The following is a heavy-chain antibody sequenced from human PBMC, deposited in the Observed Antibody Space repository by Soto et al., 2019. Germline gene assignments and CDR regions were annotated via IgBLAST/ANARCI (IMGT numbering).Heavy chain of an antibody. CDR1: GFTFTNAW. Sequence: EVQLVESGGGLVKPGGSLILSCAASGFTFTNAWMNWVRQAPGKGLEWVGRIKSTSDGGTTDSAAPVKGRFTVSRDDSKNTLYLQIDRLKTEDTAFYFCTTDLRTLTPPGHWGQGTLVTVSS. CDR3: TTDLRTLTPPGH. CDR2: IKSTSDGGTT. V-gene: IGHV3-15*07. J-gene: IGHJ4*02. D-gene: IGHD4-17*01.